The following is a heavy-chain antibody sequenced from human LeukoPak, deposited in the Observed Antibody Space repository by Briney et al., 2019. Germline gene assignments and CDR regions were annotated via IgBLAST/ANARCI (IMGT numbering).Heavy chain of an antibody. J-gene: IGHJ3*01. D-gene: IGHD4-17*01. V-gene: IGHV3-23*01. CDR1: GFTFINYA. CDR3: AKDPNGDYIGAFDF. Sequence: PGGSLRLFCAGSGFTFINYAMIWVRQAPGKGLEWVAAITGSGAGTYYADSVKGRFTVSRDNSKSTLYLQMNSLRPEDTAVYYCAKDPNGDYIGAFDFWGQGTMVTVSS. CDR2: ITGSGAGT.